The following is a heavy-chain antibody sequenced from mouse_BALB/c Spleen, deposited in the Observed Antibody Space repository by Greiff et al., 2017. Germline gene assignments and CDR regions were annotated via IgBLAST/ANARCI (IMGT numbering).Heavy chain of an antibody. D-gene: IGHD4-1*01. CDR1: GFTFNTYA. J-gene: IGHJ2*01. V-gene: IGHV10-1*02. CDR2: IRSKSNNYAT. CDR3: VGTGTWDY. Sequence: DVHLVESGGGLVQPKGSLKLSCAASGFTFNTYAMNWVRQAPGKGLEWVARIRSKSNNYATYYADSVKDRFTISRDDSQSMLYLQMNNLKTEDTAMYYCVGTGTWDYWGQGTTLTVSS.